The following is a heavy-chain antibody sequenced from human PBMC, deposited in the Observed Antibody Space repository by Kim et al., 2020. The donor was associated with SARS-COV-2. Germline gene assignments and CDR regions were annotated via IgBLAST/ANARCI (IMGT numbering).Heavy chain of an antibody. CDR2: ISGSGGST. D-gene: IGHD6-13*01. CDR3: AKVHSSSWYRKYYFDY. Sequence: GGSLRLSCAASGFTFSSYAMSWVRQAPGKGLEWVSAISGSGGSTYYADSVKGRFTISRDNSKNTLYLQMNSLRAEDTAVYYCAKVHSSSWYRKYYFDYWGQGTLVTVSS. CDR1: GFTFSSYA. J-gene: IGHJ4*02. V-gene: IGHV3-23*01.